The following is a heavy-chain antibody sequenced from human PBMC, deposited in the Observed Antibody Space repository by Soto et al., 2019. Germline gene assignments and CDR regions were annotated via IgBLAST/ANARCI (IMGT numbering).Heavy chain of an antibody. CDR2: IYHNGST. CDR3: ARISGTYYVPDY. CDR1: DASITSSGYY. J-gene: IGHJ4*02. Sequence: QVQLQESGPRLVEASQTLSLTCTVSDASITSSGYYWSWVRQPPGKRLEWIGYIYHNGSTFYSPSLQSRLTLSVDSSKIQFALTSRSVTAADTAVYHCARISGTYYVPDYWGQGTLVTVSS. D-gene: IGHD1-26*01. V-gene: IGHV4-30-4*01.